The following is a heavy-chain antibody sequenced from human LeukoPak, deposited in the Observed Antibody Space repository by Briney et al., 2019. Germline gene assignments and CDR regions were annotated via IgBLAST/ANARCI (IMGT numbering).Heavy chain of an antibody. CDR1: GYTFTSYG. D-gene: IGHD6-13*01. J-gene: IGHJ3*02. CDR3: ARGSIAAAGMAGADAFDI. Sequence: GASVKVSCKASGYTFTSYGISWVRQAPGQGLEWMGWISAYNGNTNYAQKLQGRVTMTTDTSTSTAYMELRSLRSDDTAVYYCARGSIAAAGMAGADAFDIWGQGTMVTVSS. CDR2: ISAYNGNT. V-gene: IGHV1-18*01.